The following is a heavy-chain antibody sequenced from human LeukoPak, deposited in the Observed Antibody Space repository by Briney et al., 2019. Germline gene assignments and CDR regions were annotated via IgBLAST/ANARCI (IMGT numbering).Heavy chain of an antibody. CDR1: GFTFSNYA. D-gene: IGHD2-21*02. Sequence: GGSLRLSCAASGFTFSNYAMNWVRQAPGKGLEWVSAISGSGGSTYNADSVKGRFTISRDNSKNTLYLQLNSLRAEDTAVYYCASRNQYCGGDCFWAFDIWGRGTMVTVSS. CDR3: ASRNQYCGGDCFWAFDI. J-gene: IGHJ3*02. CDR2: ISGSGGST. V-gene: IGHV3-23*01.